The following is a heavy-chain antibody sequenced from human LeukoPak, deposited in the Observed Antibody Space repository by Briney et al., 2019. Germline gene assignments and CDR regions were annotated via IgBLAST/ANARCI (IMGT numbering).Heavy chain of an antibody. CDR3: ARHREQQLLVTDAFDI. V-gene: IGHV1-2*02. D-gene: IGHD6-13*01. CDR1: GYTFTGYY. Sequence: ASVKVSCKASGYTFTGYYMHWVRQAPRQGLEWMGWINPNSGGTNYAQKFQGRVTMTRDMSTSTVYMELSSLRSEDTAVYFCARHREQQLLVTDAFDIWGQGTMVTVSS. J-gene: IGHJ3*02. CDR2: INPNSGGT.